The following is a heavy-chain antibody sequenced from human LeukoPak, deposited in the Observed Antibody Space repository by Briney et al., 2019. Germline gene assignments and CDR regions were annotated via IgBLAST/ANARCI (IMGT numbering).Heavy chain of an antibody. Sequence: GGSLRLSCAASGFTFNTYTMNWVRQAPGKGLEWVSSISSSGTYIYYADSVKGRFTISRDNAKNSLDLQMNSLRAEDTAVYYCARDHMIATDYWGQGTLVTVSS. CDR1: GFTFNTYT. J-gene: IGHJ4*02. V-gene: IGHV3-21*01. CDR2: ISSSGTYI. CDR3: ARDHMIATDY. D-gene: IGHD3-22*01.